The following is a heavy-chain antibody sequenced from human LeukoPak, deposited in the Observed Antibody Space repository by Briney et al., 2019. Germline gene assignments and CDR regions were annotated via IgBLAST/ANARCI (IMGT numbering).Heavy chain of an antibody. CDR3: ARVNYYDSSGYQETLFDY. V-gene: IGHV1-2*02. CDR1: GYTFTGYY. J-gene: IGHJ4*02. CDR2: INPNSGGT. Sequence: GASVKVSCKTSGYTFTGYYMHWVRQAPGQGLEWMGWINPNSGGTNYAQKFQGRVTMTRDTSISTAYMELSRLRSDDTAVYYCARVNYYDSSGYQETLFDYWGQGTLVTVSS. D-gene: IGHD3-22*01.